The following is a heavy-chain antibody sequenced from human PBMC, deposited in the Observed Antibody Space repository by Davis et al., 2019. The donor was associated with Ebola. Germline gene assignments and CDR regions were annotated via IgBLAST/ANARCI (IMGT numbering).Heavy chain of an antibody. V-gene: IGHV3-30*18. CDR1: GFTFSSYG. D-gene: IGHD3-22*01. CDR2: ISYDGSNK. Sequence: GESLKISCAASGFTFSSYGMHWVRQAPGKGLERVGVISYDGSNKYYADSVKGRFTISRDNSKNTLYLQMNSLRAEDTAVYYCAKADSSGYYPFDYWGQGTLVTVSS. J-gene: IGHJ4*02. CDR3: AKADSSGYYPFDY.